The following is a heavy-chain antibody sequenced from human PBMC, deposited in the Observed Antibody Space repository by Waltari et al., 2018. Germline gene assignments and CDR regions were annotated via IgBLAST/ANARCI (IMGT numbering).Heavy chain of an antibody. CDR3: ARGLKQQQLVYI. V-gene: IGHV3-48*04. D-gene: IGHD6-13*01. Sequence: EVQLVESGGGLVQPGGSLRLSCAASGSTFSPYSMNWVRQAPGKGLEWVSYISGSSSTIYYADSVKGRFTISRDNAKNSLYLQMNSLRAEDTAVYYCARGLKQQQLVYIWGQGTLVTVSS. J-gene: IGHJ4*02. CDR1: GSTFSPYS. CDR2: ISGSSSTI.